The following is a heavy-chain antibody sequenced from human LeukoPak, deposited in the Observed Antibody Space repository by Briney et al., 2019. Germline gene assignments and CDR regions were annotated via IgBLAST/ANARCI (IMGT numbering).Heavy chain of an antibody. CDR2: IYAVGST. J-gene: IGHJ6*02. CDR1: GLTLSSNY. D-gene: IGHD6-13*01. CDR3: ARGFGKAAADVFGGYTMDV. V-gene: IGHV3-66*02. Sequence: GRSLRLSCAASGLTLSSNYMSCVRQAPRKGLEWVSLIYAVGSTYYAASVRGRFTISRDNSKNTLYLQMNSLTPEDTAVYYCARGFGKAAADVFGGYTMDVWGQGTTVTVSS.